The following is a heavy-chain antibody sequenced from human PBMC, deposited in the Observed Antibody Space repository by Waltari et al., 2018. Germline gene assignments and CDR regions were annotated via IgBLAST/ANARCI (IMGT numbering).Heavy chain of an antibody. CDR3: ARGGGGDWEWFDP. J-gene: IGHJ5*02. D-gene: IGHD2-21*02. CDR1: GGSISGFY. Sequence: QVQLQESGPSVLKPAETLSLICTVAGGSISGFYWSWVRQPPGKGLDWIGYLYYTGSTNFNPSLKSRVTMSVDTSKNQFSLKLSSVTAADTAFYYCARGGGGDWEWFDPWGQGTLVTVSS. CDR2: LYYTGST. V-gene: IGHV4-59*01.